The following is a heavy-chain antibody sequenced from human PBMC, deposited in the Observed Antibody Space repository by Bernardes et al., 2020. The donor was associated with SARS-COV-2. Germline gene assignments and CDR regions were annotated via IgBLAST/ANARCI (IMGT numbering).Heavy chain of an antibody. Sequence: GGSLRLSCAASGFTFSSYCMSWVRQAPGKGLEWVANIKQDGSEKYYVDSVKGRFTISRDNAKNSLYLQMNSLRAEDTAVYYCARVFIDFWSGYYTGYYYYYGMDVWGQGTTVTVSS. CDR2: IKQDGSEK. CDR3: ARVFIDFWSGYYTGYYYYYGMDV. J-gene: IGHJ6*02. CDR1: GFTFSSYC. D-gene: IGHD3-3*01. V-gene: IGHV3-7*03.